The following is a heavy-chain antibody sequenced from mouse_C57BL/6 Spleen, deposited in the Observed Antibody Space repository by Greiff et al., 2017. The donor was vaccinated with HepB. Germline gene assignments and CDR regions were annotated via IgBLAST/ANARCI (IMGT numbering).Heavy chain of an antibody. CDR1: GFSLTSYG. D-gene: IGHD1-1*01. CDR3: ARQGLLRFYAMDY. J-gene: IGHJ4*01. CDR2: IWSDGST. V-gene: IGHV2-6-1*01. Sequence: VKLVESGPGLVAPSQSLSITCTVSGFSLTSYGVHWIRQPPGKGLEWLVVIWSDGSTTYNSALKSRLSISKDNSKSQVFLKMNSLQTDDTAMYYCARQGLLRFYAMDYWGQGTSVTVSS.